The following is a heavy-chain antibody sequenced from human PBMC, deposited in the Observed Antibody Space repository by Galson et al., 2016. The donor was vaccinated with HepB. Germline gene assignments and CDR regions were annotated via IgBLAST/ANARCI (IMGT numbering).Heavy chain of an antibody. CDR2: ISYSGGT. Sequence: SETLSLTCTVSGGSVSSGDYYWSWIRQPPGKGLEWIGYISYSGGTNYNPSLKSRVTISVDTSKNQFSLKLSSVTAADTAVYYCARNRQKAEEYYFYGLDVWGQGTTVTVSS. CDR1: GGSVSSGDYY. CDR3: ARNRQKAEEYYFYGLDV. J-gene: IGHJ6*02. D-gene: IGHD1-14*01. V-gene: IGHV4-61*08.